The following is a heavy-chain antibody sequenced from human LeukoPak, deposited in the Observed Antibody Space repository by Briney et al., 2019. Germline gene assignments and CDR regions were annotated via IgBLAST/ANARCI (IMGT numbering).Heavy chain of an antibody. CDR3: ARGYWGSDSCYGDYYYYGMDV. D-gene: IGHD2-2*01. V-gene: IGHV3-30*04. CDR2: ISYDGNTK. Sequence: GGSLRLSCAASGFTFRIYAMHWVRQAPGKGLEWVSVISYDGNTKYYADSVEGRFTIFRDNSKDTLYLEMHSLRAEDTAMYYCARGYWGSDSCYGDYYYYGMDVWGQGSTVTVSS. J-gene: IGHJ6*02. CDR1: GFTFRIYA.